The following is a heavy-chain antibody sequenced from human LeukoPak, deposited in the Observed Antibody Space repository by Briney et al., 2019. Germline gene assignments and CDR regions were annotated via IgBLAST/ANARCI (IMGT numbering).Heavy chain of an antibody. CDR1: GYNFASYT. D-gene: IGHD3-10*01. CDR3: ARSSSGTYHY. V-gene: IGHV1-3*01. Sequence: VASVKVSCKTSGYNFASYTMHWLRQATGQSPEWMGSINGDNGNTKYSEKFQGRVTFTRDTSASSAYMELSRLRSEDTAVYYCARSSSGTYHYWGQGTLVTVSS. CDR2: INGDNGNT. J-gene: IGHJ4*02.